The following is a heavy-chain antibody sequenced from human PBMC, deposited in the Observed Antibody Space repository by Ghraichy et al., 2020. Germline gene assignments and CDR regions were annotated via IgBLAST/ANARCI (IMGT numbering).Heavy chain of an antibody. CDR1: GFIFSNYW. V-gene: IGHV3-7*03. CDR3: ARRGGSVLRFLEWLLSPFDY. J-gene: IGHJ4*02. D-gene: IGHD3-3*01. Sequence: GGSLRLSCAASGFIFSNYWMTWVRQAPGKGLEWVADIKQDGTEKYYVDSVKGRFTISRDNAKNSLYLQMNSLRVEDTAFYYCARRGGSVLRFLEWLLSPFDYWGQGTLVIVSS. CDR2: IKQDGTEK.